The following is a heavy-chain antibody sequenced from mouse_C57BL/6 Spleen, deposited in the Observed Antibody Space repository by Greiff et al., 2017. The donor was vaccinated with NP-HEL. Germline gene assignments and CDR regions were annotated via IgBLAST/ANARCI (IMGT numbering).Heavy chain of an antibody. D-gene: IGHD2-5*01. J-gene: IGHJ4*01. Sequence: EVMLVESGTVLARPGASVKMSCKTSGYTFTSYWMHWVKQRPGQGLEWIGAIYPGNSDTSYNQKFKGKAKLTAVTSASTAYMELSSLTNEDSAVYYCTRPLYYSNYENYAMDYWGQGTSVTVSS. CDR1: GYTFTSYW. CDR3: TRPLYYSNYENYAMDY. V-gene: IGHV1-5*01. CDR2: IYPGNSDT.